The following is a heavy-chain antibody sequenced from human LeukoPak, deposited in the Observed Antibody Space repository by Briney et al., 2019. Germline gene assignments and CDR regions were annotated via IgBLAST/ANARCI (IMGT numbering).Heavy chain of an antibody. V-gene: IGHV3-30*01. CDR3: ARGPVRDGVVVPAAIRYYYYYMDV. D-gene: IGHD2-2*02. Sequence: GGSLRLSCAASGFTFSSYAMHWVRQAPGKGLEWVAVISYDGSNKYYADSVKGRFTISRDNSKNTLYLQMNSLRAEDTAVYYCARGPVRDGVVVPAAIRYYYYYMDVWGKGTTVTVSS. CDR1: GFTFSSYA. CDR2: ISYDGSNK. J-gene: IGHJ6*03.